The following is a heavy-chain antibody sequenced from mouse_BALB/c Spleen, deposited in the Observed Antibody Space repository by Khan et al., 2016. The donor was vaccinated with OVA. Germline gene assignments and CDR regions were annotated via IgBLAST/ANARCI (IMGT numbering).Heavy chain of an antibody. Sequence: QVRLQQSGAELVRPGASVKLSCKTSGYIFTSYWIHWVRQRSGQGLEWIARIYPGTDNTYYNEKFKDKATLTADKSSSTAYMQLSSLKSEDSSVCFCEREEALYYFDYWGQGTTLTVSS. CDR1: GYIFTSYW. V-gene: IGHV1S132*01. J-gene: IGHJ2*01. CDR2: IYPGTDNT. CDR3: EREEALYYFDY. D-gene: IGHD3-2*02.